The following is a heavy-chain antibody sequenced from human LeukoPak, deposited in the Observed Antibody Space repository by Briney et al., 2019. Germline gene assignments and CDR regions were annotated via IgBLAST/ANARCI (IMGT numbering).Heavy chain of an antibody. D-gene: IGHD1-1*01. J-gene: IGHJ4*02. V-gene: IGHV3-64D*06. Sequence: GGSLRLSCSASGFTFSSYAMHWVRQAPGKGLEHVSAISSNGGSTYYADSVKGRFTISRDNSKNTLYLQMSSLRAEDTAVYYCVKTGRTTRSPTYYFDYWGQGTLVTVSS. CDR1: GFTFSSYA. CDR2: ISSNGGST. CDR3: VKTGRTTRSPTYYFDY.